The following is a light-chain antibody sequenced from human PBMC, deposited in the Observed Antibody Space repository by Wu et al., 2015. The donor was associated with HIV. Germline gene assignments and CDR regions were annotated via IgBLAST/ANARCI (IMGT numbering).Light chain of an antibody. Sequence: ELVMTQSPATLSVSPGERATLSCRASESVRSKLAWYQQKSGQAPRLLIYGASTRATYIPDRFSGSGSGTEFTLTISSMQSEDFAVYYCQQYSNWPPWTFGQGTKVEIK. J-gene: IGKJ1*01. V-gene: IGKV3-15*01. CDR2: GAS. CDR1: ESVRSK. CDR3: QQYSNWPPWT.